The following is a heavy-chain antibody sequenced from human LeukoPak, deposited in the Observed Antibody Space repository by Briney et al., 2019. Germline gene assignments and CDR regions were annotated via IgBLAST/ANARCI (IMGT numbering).Heavy chain of an antibody. V-gene: IGHV1-69*05. D-gene: IGHD3-22*01. J-gene: IGHJ5*02. CDR2: IIPIFGTA. CDR3: AKDRGNYYDGPRFDP. Sequence: SVKVSCKASGGTFSSYAISWVRQAPGQGLEWMGRIIPIFGTANYAQKFQGRVTITTDESTSTAYMELSSLRSEDTAVYYCAKDRGNYYDGPRFDPWGQGTLVTVSS. CDR1: GGTFSSYA.